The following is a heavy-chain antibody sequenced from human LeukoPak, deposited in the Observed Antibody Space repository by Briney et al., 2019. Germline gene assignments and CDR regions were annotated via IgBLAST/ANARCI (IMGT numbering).Heavy chain of an antibody. CDR2: INPSGGST. CDR1: GYTFTSYY. CDR3: ARNPPSWLRKGTAMDV. Sequence: GASVKVSCKASGYTFTSYYMHWVRQAPGQGLEWMGIINPSGGSTSYAQKFQGRVTMTRDTSISTAYMELSRLRSDDTAVYYCARNPPSWLRKGTAMDVWGQGTTVTVSS. D-gene: IGHD5-12*01. J-gene: IGHJ6*02. V-gene: IGHV1-46*01.